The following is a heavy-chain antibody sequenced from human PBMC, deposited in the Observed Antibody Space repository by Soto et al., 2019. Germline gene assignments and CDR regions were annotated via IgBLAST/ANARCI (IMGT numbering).Heavy chain of an antibody. D-gene: IGHD4-17*01. V-gene: IGHV4-34*01. CDR3: ARGFDGDGRTFLDY. J-gene: IGHJ4*02. CDR1: GGSVSGYY. Sequence: KASETLSLTCAVYGGSVSGYYWGWIRQPPGKGLEWIGEINHSGSTNYNPSLKSRVTISVDTSKNQFSLKLSSVTAADTAVYYCARGFDGDGRTFLDYWGQGTLVTVSS. CDR2: INHSGST.